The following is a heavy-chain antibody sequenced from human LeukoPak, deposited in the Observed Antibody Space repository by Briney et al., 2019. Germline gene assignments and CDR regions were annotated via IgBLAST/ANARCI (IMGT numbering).Heavy chain of an antibody. CDR3: ATEEERGYSYGFDY. J-gene: IGHJ4*02. CDR2: IWFDGSNK. CDR1: GFTFSSYG. Sequence: PGGSLRLSCAASGFTFSSYGMHWVRQAPGKGLEWLAVIWFDGSNKYYADSVKGRFTISRDNSKNTLYLQMNSLRDEDTAVYYCATEEERGYSYGFDYWGQGTLVTVSS. V-gene: IGHV3-30*02. D-gene: IGHD5-18*01.